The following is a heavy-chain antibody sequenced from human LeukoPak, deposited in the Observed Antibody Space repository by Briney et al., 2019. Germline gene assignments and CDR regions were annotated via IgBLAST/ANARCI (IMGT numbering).Heavy chain of an antibody. CDR1: GFTLSSYW. Sequence: PGGSLRLSCAASGFTLSSYWMNWSRQVPGKGLEWVASINHNGNVNYYVDSVKGRFTISSDNAKNSLYLQMSNLRAEDTAVYFCARGGGLDVWGQGATVTVSS. J-gene: IGHJ6*02. V-gene: IGHV3-7*03. CDR3: ARGGGLDV. CDR2: INHNGNVN. D-gene: IGHD3-16*01.